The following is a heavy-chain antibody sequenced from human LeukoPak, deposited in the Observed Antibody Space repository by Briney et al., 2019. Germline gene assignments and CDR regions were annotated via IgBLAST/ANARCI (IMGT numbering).Heavy chain of an antibody. D-gene: IGHD2-8*01. V-gene: IGHV3-7*01. CDR2: IKEDGSEK. J-gene: IGHJ6*02. Sequence: GGSLRLSCATSGFTFSSSWMSWVRQAPGKGLEWVANIKEDGSEKYYLDSVKGRFTISRDNAKNSLHLQINSLRVEDTAVYYCARNSFAELMLLGSAYGMDVWGQGTTVIVSS. CDR1: GFTFSSSW. CDR3: ARNSFAELMLLGSAYGMDV.